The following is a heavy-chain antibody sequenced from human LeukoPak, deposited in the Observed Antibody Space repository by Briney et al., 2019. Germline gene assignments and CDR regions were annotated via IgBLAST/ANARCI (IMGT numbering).Heavy chain of an antibody. Sequence: GGSLRLSCAASGFTFSRSAMHWVRQAPGKGLEWVTLISFDGSNKYYADSVKGRFTISRDNSKSTLYLQMNSLRTEDTAVYYCAREGQQLVSDYWGQGTLVTVSS. CDR2: ISFDGSNK. D-gene: IGHD6-13*01. V-gene: IGHV3-30-3*01. J-gene: IGHJ4*02. CDR3: AREGQQLVSDY. CDR1: GFTFSRSA.